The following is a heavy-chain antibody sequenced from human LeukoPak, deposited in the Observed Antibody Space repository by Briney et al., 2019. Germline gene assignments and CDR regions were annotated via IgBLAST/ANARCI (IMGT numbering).Heavy chain of an antibody. CDR2: ISYDGSTK. D-gene: IGHD3-3*01. V-gene: IGHV3-30*04. J-gene: IGHJ4*02. CDR3: AGHFGAWHYFDY. CDR1: GFTFSSYA. Sequence: GGSLRLSCAAPGFTFSSYAIHGVRQAPGKGLEWVALISYDGSTKYSTDSVKGRFTISRDNSKNTLYLQMNSLRPEDTAVYYCAGHFGAWHYFDYWGQGTLVTVSS.